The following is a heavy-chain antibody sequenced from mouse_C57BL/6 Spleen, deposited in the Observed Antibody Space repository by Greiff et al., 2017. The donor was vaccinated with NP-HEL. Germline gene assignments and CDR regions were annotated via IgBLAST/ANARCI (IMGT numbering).Heavy chain of an antibody. J-gene: IGHJ2*01. V-gene: IGHV1-42*01. CDR3: ATLGGTYFDY. D-gene: IGHD3-3*01. CDR2: INPSTGGT. Sequence: EVKLVESGPELVKPGASVKISCKASGYSFTGYYMNWVKQSPEKSLEWIGEINPSTGGTTYNQKFKAKATLTVDKSSSTAYMQLKGLTSEDSAVYYCATLGGTYFDYWGQGTTLTVSS. CDR1: GYSFTGYY.